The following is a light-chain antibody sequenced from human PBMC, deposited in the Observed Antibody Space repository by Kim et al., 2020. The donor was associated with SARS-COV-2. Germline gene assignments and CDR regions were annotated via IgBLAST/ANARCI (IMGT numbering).Light chain of an antibody. J-gene: IGLJ2*01. CDR1: SSDVGGYNY. Sequence: PGQSVTISCTATSSDVGGYNYASWYQQHPGKAPKLMIYEVSKRPSGVPDRVSGSMSGNTASLSISGPQAEDEADYYCCSYAGSDVVFGGGTQLTVL. V-gene: IGLV2-11*01. CDR2: EVS. CDR3: CSYAGSDVV.